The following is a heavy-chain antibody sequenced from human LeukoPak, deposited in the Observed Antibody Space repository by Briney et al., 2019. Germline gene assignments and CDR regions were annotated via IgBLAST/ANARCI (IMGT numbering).Heavy chain of an antibody. Sequence: GGSLRLSCAASGFTFSSYAMSWVRQAPGNGLEWVSAISGSGGSTYYADSVKGRFTISRDNSKNTLYLQMDSLRAEDTAVYYCAKDSKWELPHSWIAYWGQGTLVTVSS. J-gene: IGHJ4*02. CDR2: ISGSGGST. CDR1: GFTFSSYA. D-gene: IGHD1-26*01. CDR3: AKDSKWELPHSWIAY. V-gene: IGHV3-23*01.